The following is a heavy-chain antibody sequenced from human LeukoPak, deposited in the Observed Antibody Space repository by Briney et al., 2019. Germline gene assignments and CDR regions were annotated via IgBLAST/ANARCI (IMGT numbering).Heavy chain of an antibody. V-gene: IGHV4-59*08. Sequence: SETLSLTCTVSGGSISSYYWSWIRQPPGKGLEWIGYIYYSGSTNYNPSLKSRVTISVDTSKYQFSLKLSSVTAADTAVYYCARRPRFGYGMDVWGQGTTVTVSS. CDR1: GGSISSYY. CDR2: IYYSGST. CDR3: ARRPRFGYGMDV. J-gene: IGHJ6*02. D-gene: IGHD3-3*01.